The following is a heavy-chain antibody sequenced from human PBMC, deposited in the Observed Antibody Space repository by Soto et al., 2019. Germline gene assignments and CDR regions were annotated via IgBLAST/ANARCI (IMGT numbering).Heavy chain of an antibody. J-gene: IGHJ3*02. CDR2: FDPEDDET. CDR3: ARERITMVRGPDAFDI. V-gene: IGHV1-24*01. D-gene: IGHD3-10*01. Sequence: ASVKVSCKVSGYTLIELPMHWVRQAPGKGLEWMGGFDPEDDETIYAQKFQGRVTITRDTSASTAYMELSSLRSEDTAVYYCARERITMVRGPDAFDIWGQGTMVTVSS. CDR1: GYTLIELP.